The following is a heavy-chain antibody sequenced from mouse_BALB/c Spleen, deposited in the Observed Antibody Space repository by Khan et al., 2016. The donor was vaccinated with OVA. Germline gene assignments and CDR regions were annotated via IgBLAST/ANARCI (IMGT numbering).Heavy chain of an antibody. J-gene: IGHJ3*01. CDR2: IDPANGNT. CDR3: ARDYWDVFAY. Sequence: EVQLQESGAELVKPGASVKLSCSVSGFNIKDTYMHWVKQRPEQGLDWIGRIDPANGNTKYDPKFQGKATLTADTSSNTAYLQVSSLTSEDTAVYYCARDYWDVFAYWGQGTLVTVSA. V-gene: IGHV14-3*02. CDR1: GFNIKDTY. D-gene: IGHD4-1*01.